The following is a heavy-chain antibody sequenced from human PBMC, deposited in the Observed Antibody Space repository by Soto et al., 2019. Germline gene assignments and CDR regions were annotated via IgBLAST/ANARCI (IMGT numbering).Heavy chain of an antibody. CDR3: ARGDFWRGGDAYNI. D-gene: IGHD3-3*01. CDR2: IYYSGST. J-gene: IGHJ3*02. CDR1: GGSISSGNYY. V-gene: IGHV4-30-4*02. Sequence: SETLSLTCSVSGGSISSGNYYSSWIRQPPGKGLGWILYIYYSGSTYYTPYLKSRDIISVDMSKYKISLKLSSVTAADTAVYYCARGDFWRGGDAYNIWGQGTMVNVSS.